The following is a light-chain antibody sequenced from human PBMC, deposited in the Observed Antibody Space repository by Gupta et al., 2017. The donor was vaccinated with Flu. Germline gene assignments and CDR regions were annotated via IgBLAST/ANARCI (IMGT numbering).Light chain of an antibody. Sequence: GDRFSISCRASQDINTWLAWFQQKPVKAPQLLIYGASSLQSGVPSMFSGSGSGTDFTLTISSLRPEDFATYYCQHTDSFPLTFGGGTNVEVK. CDR3: QHTDSFPLT. V-gene: IGKV1D-12*01. CDR1: QDINTW. CDR2: GAS. J-gene: IGKJ4*01.